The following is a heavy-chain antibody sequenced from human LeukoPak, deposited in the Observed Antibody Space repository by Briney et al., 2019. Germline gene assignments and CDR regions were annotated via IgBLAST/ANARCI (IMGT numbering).Heavy chain of an antibody. CDR1: GYTFTSYD. D-gene: IGHD3-10*01. J-gene: IGHJ6*03. V-gene: IGHV1-8*01. Sequence: GASVKVSCKASGYTFTSYDINWVRQATGQGLEWMGWMNPNSGNTGYAQKFQGGVTMTRNTSISTAYMELSSLRSEDTAVYYCARNNHYYGSGRPMDVWGKGTTVTISS. CDR2: MNPNSGNT. CDR3: ARNNHYYGSGRPMDV.